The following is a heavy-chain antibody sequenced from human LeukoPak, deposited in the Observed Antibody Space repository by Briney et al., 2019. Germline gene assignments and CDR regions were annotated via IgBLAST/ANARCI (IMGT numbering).Heavy chain of an antibody. J-gene: IGHJ6*02. Sequence: GASVKVSCKASGYTFTSYGISWVRQAPGQGLEWMGWINPNSGGTNYAQKFQGWVTMTRDTSISTAYMELSRLRSDDTAVYYCARDGGSENYYYYGMDVWGQGTTVTVSS. D-gene: IGHD3-16*01. V-gene: IGHV1-2*04. CDR2: INPNSGGT. CDR3: ARDGGSENYYYYGMDV. CDR1: GYTFTSYG.